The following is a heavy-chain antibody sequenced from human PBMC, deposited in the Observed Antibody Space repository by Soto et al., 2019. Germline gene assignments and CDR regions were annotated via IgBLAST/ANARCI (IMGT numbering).Heavy chain of an antibody. CDR1: GGFISSYY. J-gene: IGHJ4*02. CDR2: IYYSGST. D-gene: IGHD6-6*01. V-gene: IGHV4-59*08. Sequence: SETLSLTCTVSGGFISSYYWSWIRQPPGKGLEWIGYIYYSGSTNYNPSLKSRVTISVDTSKNQFSLKLTSVTAADTAVYYCARQWRQLKTFDFWGQGTLVTVSS. CDR3: ARQWRQLKTFDF.